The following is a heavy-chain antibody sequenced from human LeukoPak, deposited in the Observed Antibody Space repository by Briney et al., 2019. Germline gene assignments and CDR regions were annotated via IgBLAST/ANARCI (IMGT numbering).Heavy chain of an antibody. CDR1: GFTFSNYW. D-gene: IGHD2-15*01. Sequence: GGSLRLSCAASGFTFSNYWMSWVRQAPGKGLEWVGNIKQDGSEKYYVDSVKGRFTISRDNARNSLYLQMNSLRAEDTAVYYCAKDVGGGTSYYYYIDVWGKGTTVTISS. V-gene: IGHV3-7*01. CDR2: IKQDGSEK. CDR3: AKDVGGGTSYYYYIDV. J-gene: IGHJ6*03.